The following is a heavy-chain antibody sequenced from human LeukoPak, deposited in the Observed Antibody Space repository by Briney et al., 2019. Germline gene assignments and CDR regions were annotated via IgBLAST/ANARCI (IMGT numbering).Heavy chain of an antibody. CDR3: ARTDCSRYSCYKDAFDI. V-gene: IGHV1-46*01. CDR2: LDPSAGDT. J-gene: IGHJ3*02. Sequence: GASVKVSCKASGYTFTNYYMHWVRQAPGQGLEYMGILDPSAGDTTYAQKVQGRVTMTRDTSTSTVYMELSSLRFEDTAVYYCARTDCSRYSCYKDAFDIWGQGTMVTVSS. D-gene: IGHD2-2*02. CDR1: GYTFTNYY.